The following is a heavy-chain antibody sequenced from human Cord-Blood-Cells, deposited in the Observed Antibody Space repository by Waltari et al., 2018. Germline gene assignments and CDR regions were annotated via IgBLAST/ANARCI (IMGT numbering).Heavy chain of an antibody. Sequence: VQLVQSGAEVKKPRAAVTVSCQASGYPFTGYYMPWMRQAPGQGLEWMGWSNPNSGGTNDAQKCQGRVTMTRDTSISTAYMELSRLRSDDTAVYYCAAYSSGWYGLYWGQGTLVTVSS. CDR2: SNPNSGGT. D-gene: IGHD6-19*01. J-gene: IGHJ4*02. CDR1: GYPFTGYY. V-gene: IGHV1-2*02. CDR3: AAYSSGWYGLY.